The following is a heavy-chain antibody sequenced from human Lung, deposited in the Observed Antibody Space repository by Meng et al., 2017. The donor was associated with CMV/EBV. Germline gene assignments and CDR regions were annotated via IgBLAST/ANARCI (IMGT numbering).Heavy chain of an antibody. CDR2: KWLDGTER. J-gene: IGHJ4*02. V-gene: IGHV3-33*01. Sequence: SCASSGIIVNTHGIHWLRQAPGKGLEWVAFKWLDGTERYNEKIVKGRFTGSRDKLKNTVFLQLSSLRVEDTAVYYCVGHQGGPREGVRLVWGQGTLVTVSS. CDR3: VGHQGGPREGVRLV. D-gene: IGHD3-10*01. CDR1: GIIVNTHG.